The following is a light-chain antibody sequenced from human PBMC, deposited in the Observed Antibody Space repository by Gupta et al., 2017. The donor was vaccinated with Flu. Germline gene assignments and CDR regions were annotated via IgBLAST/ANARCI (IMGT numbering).Light chain of an antibody. V-gene: IGKV3-15*01. CDR3: QQYYNCPPWT. Sequence: EIVMTQSPATMAASSGEKVTLSCRASQSVNNNLAWYQQKPGQATRLLIYFASTRAPGVPARFSGSGAGTEFTLTIISLESEDFAVYYCQQYYNCPPWTFGQGTKVEVK. J-gene: IGKJ1*01. CDR2: FAS. CDR1: QSVNNN.